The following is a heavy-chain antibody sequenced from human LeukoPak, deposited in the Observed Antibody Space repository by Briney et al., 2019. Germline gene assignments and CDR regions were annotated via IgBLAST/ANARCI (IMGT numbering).Heavy chain of an antibody. V-gene: IGHV4-39*01. J-gene: IGHJ6*03. CDR2: IYYSGST. Sequence: SETLCLTCTVSGGSISSSSYYGGWVRQPPGEGRGWTGCIYYSGSTYYNPSLKSRVTISVDTSKNQFSLKLSSVTAPDTAVYYCARREAVAGTYYYYMDVWGKGTTVTVSS. D-gene: IGHD6-19*01. CDR1: GGSISSSSYY. CDR3: ARREAVAGTYYYYMDV.